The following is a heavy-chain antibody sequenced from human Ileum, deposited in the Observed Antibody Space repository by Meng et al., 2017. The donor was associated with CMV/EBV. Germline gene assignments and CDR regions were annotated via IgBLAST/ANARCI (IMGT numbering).Heavy chain of an antibody. CDR3: AHTVNYYCWTGLFDY. J-gene: IGHJ4*02. CDR2: IYWNAEV. Sequence: QLALEAVGPPLVEPTQARTLTVTFSGFSIITSGLGVDWIRQPPGKALEWVALIYWNAEVRNSASLKNRLTITQNTSTNQVVLTMTNMDPVDTATYYCAHTVNYYCWTGLFDYWGQGTLVTVSS. D-gene: IGHD3-3*01. V-gene: IGHV2-5*01. CDR1: GFSIITSGLG.